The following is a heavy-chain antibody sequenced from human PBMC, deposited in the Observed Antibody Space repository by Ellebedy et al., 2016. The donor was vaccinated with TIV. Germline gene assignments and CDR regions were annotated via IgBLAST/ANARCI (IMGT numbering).Heavy chain of an antibody. J-gene: IGHJ5*02. D-gene: IGHD3-22*01. Sequence: GESLKISXAASGFTFSSYGMHWVRQAPGKGLEWVAVISYDGSNKYYADSVKGRFTISRDNSKNTLYLQMNSLRAEDTAVYYCARDLQIGWFDPWGQGTLVTVSS. CDR2: ISYDGSNK. V-gene: IGHV3-30*03. CDR3: ARDLQIGWFDP. CDR1: GFTFSSYG.